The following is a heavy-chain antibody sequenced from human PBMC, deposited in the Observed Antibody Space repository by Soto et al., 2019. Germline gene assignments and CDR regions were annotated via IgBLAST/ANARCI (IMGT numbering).Heavy chain of an antibody. V-gene: IGHV3-23*01. D-gene: IGHD3-16*01. J-gene: IGHJ1*01. CDR2: ISGSGGIT. Sequence: EVQLLESGGGLVQPGGSLRLSCAASGFTFSSYAMSWVRQAPGKGLEWVSGISGSGGITECADSVKGRFTISRDNSKNTLYLQMRSLRAEDPAVYDCAKRGGRGAAYKAEYFQHWGQGTLVTVSS. CDR3: AKRGGRGAAYKAEYFQH. CDR1: GFTFSSYA.